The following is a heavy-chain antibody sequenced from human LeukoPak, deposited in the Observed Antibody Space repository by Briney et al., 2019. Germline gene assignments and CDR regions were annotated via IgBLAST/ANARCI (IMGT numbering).Heavy chain of an antibody. J-gene: IGHJ6*03. CDR1: GYTFISYD. CDR2: MNPNSGNT. Sequence: ASVKVSCKASGYTFISYDINWVRQVTGQGLEWMGWMNPNSGNTGYAQKFQGRVTITRNTSISTAFMELSSLRSEDTAVYYCAKVLLRALDYMDVWGKGTTVTVSS. CDR3: AKVLLRALDYMDV. D-gene: IGHD2-15*01. V-gene: IGHV1-8*03.